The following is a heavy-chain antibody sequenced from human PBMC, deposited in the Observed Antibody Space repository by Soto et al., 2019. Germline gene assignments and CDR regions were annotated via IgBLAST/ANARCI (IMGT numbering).Heavy chain of an antibody. V-gene: IGHV3-23*01. CDR1: GFTFSSYA. J-gene: IGHJ4*02. CDR2: ISGSVGTT. Sequence: GSLRLSCAASGFTFSSYALSWVRQAPGKGLEWVSVISGSVGTTYYADSVKGRFTISRDNAKNSLYLQMSSLRPEDTAVYYCTRGHPSIYNYWGQGTLVTVSS. CDR3: TRGHPSIYNY. D-gene: IGHD4-4*01.